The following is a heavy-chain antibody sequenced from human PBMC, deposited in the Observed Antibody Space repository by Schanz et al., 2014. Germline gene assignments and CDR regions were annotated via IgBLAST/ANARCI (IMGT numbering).Heavy chain of an antibody. CDR2: VIPIFGTT. Sequence: QVQLVQSGAEVKKPGSSVKVSCKASGGTFSNYAISWVRQAPGQGLEWMGGVIPIFGTTNHAQKFQGRLTITADESTGTAYMELSSLRSEDTDVYYCAGGLAVAATKIEMYYFDLWGRGTLVTVSS. CDR3: AGGLAVAATKIEMYYFDL. J-gene: IGHJ2*01. V-gene: IGHV1-69*01. D-gene: IGHD6-19*01. CDR1: GGTFSNYA.